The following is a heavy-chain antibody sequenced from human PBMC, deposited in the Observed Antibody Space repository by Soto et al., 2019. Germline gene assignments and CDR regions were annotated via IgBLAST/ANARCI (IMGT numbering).Heavy chain of an antibody. CDR1: GGSISSGGYS. Sequence: PSETLSLTCAVSGGSISSGGYSWSWIRQPPGKGLEWIGYIYHSGSTYYNPSLKSRVTISVDRSKNQFSLKLSSVTAADTAVYYCARVSVYWLDPWGQGTLVTVYS. CDR2: IYHSGST. D-gene: IGHD2-8*01. J-gene: IGHJ5*02. CDR3: ARVSVYWLDP. V-gene: IGHV4-30-2*01.